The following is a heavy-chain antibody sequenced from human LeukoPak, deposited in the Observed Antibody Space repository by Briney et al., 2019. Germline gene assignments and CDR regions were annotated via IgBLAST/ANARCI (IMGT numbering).Heavy chain of an antibody. Sequence: GGSLRLSCAASGFTFSSYAMHWVRQAPGKGLEWVAVISYDGSNKYYADSVKGRFTISRDNSKNTLYLQLNSLRAEDTAVYYCARYYYGMDVWGQGTTVTVSS. J-gene: IGHJ6*02. CDR1: GFTFSSYA. CDR2: ISYDGSNK. CDR3: ARYYYGMDV. V-gene: IGHV3-30-3*01.